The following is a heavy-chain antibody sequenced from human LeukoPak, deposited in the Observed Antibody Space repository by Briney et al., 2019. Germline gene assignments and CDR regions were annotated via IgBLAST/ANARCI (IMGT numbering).Heavy chain of an antibody. CDR2: IYYSGST. D-gene: IGHD3-22*01. Sequence: SETLSLTCTVSGGSISSYYWSWIRQPPGKGLEWIGYIYYSGSTNYNPSLKSRVTISVDTSKNQFPLKLSSVTAADTAVYYCARAVYYYDSSGSVDAFDIWGQGTMVTVSS. J-gene: IGHJ3*02. CDR1: GGSISSYY. CDR3: ARAVYYYDSSGSVDAFDI. V-gene: IGHV4-59*01.